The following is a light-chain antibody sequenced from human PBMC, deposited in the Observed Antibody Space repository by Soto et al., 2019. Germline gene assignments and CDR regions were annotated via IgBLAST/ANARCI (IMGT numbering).Light chain of an antibody. CDR3: QSYDSSLSGPM. Sequence: QSVLTQPPSVSGAPGQRVTISCTGSSSNIGAGYDVHWYQQLPGTAPKLLIYGNTNRPSGVPDRFSGSKSGTSASLAITGLQAEDEGDYYCQSYDSSLSGPMFGGGTKLTVL. J-gene: IGLJ3*02. CDR1: SSNIGAGYD. V-gene: IGLV1-40*01. CDR2: GNT.